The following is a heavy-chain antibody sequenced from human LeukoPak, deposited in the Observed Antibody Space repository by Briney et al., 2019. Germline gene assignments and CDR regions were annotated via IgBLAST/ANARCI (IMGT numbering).Heavy chain of an antibody. Sequence: GGSLRLSCAASGVTFSTYTMNWVRQAPGKGLEWISSISSRSSYTYHADSVKGRFTISRDNAKNSLYLQMNSLRAEDSAVYYCSRDLVYSHGSGSFEAFDFWGQGTVATVSS. V-gene: IGHV3-21*01. D-gene: IGHD3-10*01. J-gene: IGHJ3*01. CDR2: ISSRSSYT. CDR1: GVTFSTYT. CDR3: SRDLVYSHGSGSFEAFDF.